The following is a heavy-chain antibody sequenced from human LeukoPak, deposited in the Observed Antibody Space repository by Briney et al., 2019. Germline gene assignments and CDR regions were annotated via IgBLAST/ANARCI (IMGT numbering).Heavy chain of an antibody. Sequence: SVKVSCKASGGTFSSYAISWVRQAPGQGLEWMGGIIPIFGTANYAQKFQGRVTITADESTSTAYMELSSLRSEDTAVYYCAKSERYSSSWYSYYFDYWGQGTLVTVSS. CDR1: GGTFSSYA. D-gene: IGHD6-13*01. J-gene: IGHJ4*02. CDR2: IIPIFGTA. CDR3: AKSERYSSSWYSYYFDY. V-gene: IGHV1-69*13.